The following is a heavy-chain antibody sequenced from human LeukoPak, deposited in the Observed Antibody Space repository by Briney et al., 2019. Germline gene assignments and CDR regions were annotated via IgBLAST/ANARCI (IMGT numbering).Heavy chain of an antibody. CDR1: GGSISSSHW. CDR3: ARALQNYYGSGTYPDY. Sequence: PSETLSLTCAVSGGSISSSHWWSWVRQPPGRGLEWIGEIHHRGSTNYNPSLKSRVTISIGTSKNQFSLKLSSVTAADTALYYCARALQNYYGSGTYPDYWGQGTLVTVSS. CDR2: IHHRGST. V-gene: IGHV4-4*02. J-gene: IGHJ4*02. D-gene: IGHD3-10*01.